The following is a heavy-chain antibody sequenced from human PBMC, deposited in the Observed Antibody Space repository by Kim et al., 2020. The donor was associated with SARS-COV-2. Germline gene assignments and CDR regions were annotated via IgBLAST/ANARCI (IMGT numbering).Heavy chain of an antibody. CDR3: ARVAVAGRYFDY. Sequence: YYADSVKGRFTISRDNAKNSLYLKMNSLRAEDTAVYYCARVAVAGRYFDYWGQGTLVTVSS. D-gene: IGHD6-19*01. V-gene: IGHV3-11*04. J-gene: IGHJ4*02.